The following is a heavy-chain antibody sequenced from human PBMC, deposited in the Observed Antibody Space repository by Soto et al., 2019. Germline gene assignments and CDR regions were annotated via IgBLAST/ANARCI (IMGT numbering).Heavy chain of an antibody. CDR1: GGPINNHY. V-gene: IGHV4-59*06. CDR3: ARAAHYSSPFRWFDP. D-gene: IGHD6-13*01. Sequence: PSETLSLTCTVSGGPINNHYWSWIRQHPGKGLEWIGYIYYSGSTYYNPSLKSRVTISVDTSKNQFSLKLSSVTAADTAVYYCARAAHYSSPFRWFDPWGQGTLVTVSS. CDR2: IYYSGST. J-gene: IGHJ5*02.